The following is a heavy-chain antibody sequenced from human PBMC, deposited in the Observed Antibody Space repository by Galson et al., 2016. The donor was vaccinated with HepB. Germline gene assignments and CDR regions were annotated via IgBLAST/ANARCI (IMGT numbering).Heavy chain of an antibody. V-gene: IGHV3-7*03. CDR3: ARGTFFFDSSGYKIFHF. D-gene: IGHD3-22*01. J-gene: IGHJ4*02. Sequence: SLRLSCAVSGFTFSNYWMTWVRQAPGKGLEWVANIKEDGSEEYYVDSVKGRFTISRDNANNSLFLQMNSLRAEDTAVYFCARGTFFFDSSGYKIFHFWGQGTLVTVSS. CDR1: GFTFSNYW. CDR2: IKEDGSEE.